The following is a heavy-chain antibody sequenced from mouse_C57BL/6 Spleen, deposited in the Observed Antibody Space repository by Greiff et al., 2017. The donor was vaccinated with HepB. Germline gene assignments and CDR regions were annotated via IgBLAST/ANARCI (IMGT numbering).Heavy chain of an antibody. CDR1: GFTFSSYA. V-gene: IGHV5-9-1*02. CDR2: ISSGGDYI. D-gene: IGHD1-1*01. J-gene: IGHJ3*01. Sequence: EVKLVESGEGLVKPGGSLKLSCAASGFTFSSYAMSWVRQTPEKRLEWVAYISSGGDYIYYADTVKGRFTISRDNARNTLYLQMSSLKSEDTAMYYCTRESPLYYGSSPWFAYWGQGTLVTVSA. CDR3: TRESPLYYGSSPWFAY.